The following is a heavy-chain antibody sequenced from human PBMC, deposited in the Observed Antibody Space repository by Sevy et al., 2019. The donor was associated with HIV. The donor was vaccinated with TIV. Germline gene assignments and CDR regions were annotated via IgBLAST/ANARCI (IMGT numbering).Heavy chain of an antibody. J-gene: IGHJ6*02. Sequence: GGSLRVACEGSGFTFRSYEMNWVRQAPGKGLEWISYIYASGSPIYYSDSVRGRFTISRDDAKNSLYLQMDDLRVDDTATYYCARKVGYYYYYGMDVWGQGTTVTVSS. CDR2: IYASGSPI. CDR1: GFTFRSYE. V-gene: IGHV3-48*03. CDR3: ARKVGYYYYYGMDV.